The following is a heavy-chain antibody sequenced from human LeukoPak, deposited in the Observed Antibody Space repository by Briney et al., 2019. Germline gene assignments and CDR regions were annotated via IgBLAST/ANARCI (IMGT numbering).Heavy chain of an antibody. V-gene: IGHV3-7*01. CDR3: ARDDSSGYGGYY. D-gene: IGHD3-22*01. CDR2: IKQDGSEK. J-gene: IGHJ4*02. Sequence: GGSLRLSCAVSGFTFRNYWMTWVRQAPGKGLEWVANIKQDGSEKYYEDSVKGRFTISRDNAKNSLYLQMNSLRAEDTAVYYCARDDSSGYGGYYWGQGTLVTVSS. CDR1: GFTFRNYW.